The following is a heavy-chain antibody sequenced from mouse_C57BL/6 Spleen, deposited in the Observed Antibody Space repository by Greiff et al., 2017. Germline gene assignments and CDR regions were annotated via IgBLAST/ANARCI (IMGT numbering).Heavy chain of an antibody. V-gene: IGHV1-61*01. Sequence: VQLQQPGAELVRPGSSVKLSCKASGYTFTSYCMDWVKQRPGQGLEWIGNIYPSDSETHYHQKFKDKATLTVDNSSSTASMQLSSLTSEDSAVCYCARRDYYGSSYWYFDVWGTGTTVTVSS. CDR2: IYPSDSET. D-gene: IGHD1-1*01. J-gene: IGHJ1*03. CDR3: ARRDYYGSSYWYFDV. CDR1: GYTFTSYC.